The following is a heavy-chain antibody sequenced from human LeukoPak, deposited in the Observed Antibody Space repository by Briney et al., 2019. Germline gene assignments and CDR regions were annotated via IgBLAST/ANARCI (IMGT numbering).Heavy chain of an antibody. Sequence: SVKASCKASGNTFIGYWIHWVRQAPGQGLEWMGGIIPIFGTANYAQKFQGRVTITADESTSTAYMELSSLRSEDTAVYYCARGRHPVRGVISMNFDYWGQGTLVTVSS. V-gene: IGHV1-69*13. CDR1: GNTFIGYW. CDR2: IIPIFGTA. J-gene: IGHJ4*02. CDR3: ARGRHPVRGVISMNFDY. D-gene: IGHD3-10*01.